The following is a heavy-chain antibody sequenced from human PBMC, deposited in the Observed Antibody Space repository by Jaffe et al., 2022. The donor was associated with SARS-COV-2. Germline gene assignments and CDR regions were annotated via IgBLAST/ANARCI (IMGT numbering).Heavy chain of an antibody. CDR2: LGGGSGPM. D-gene: IGHD5-18*01. V-gene: IGHV3-9*01. Sequence: VQLVESGGGLVQPGRSLRLSCAASGFTFGHYAMHWVRQPPGKGLEWVSGLGGGSGPMVYADSVKGRFTISRDNAKSSLFLQMNSLRPEDTGFYYCAKDRGGLVDTGMLELWGQGALVTVSS. CDR3: AKDRGGLVDTGMLEL. J-gene: IGHJ4*02. CDR1: GFTFGHYA.